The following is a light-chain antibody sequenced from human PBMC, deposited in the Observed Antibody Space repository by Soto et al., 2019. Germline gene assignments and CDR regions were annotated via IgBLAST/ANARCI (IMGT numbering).Light chain of an antibody. CDR1: SSDVGGYNY. CDR3: ISYTSSSTWV. V-gene: IGLV2-14*01. Sequence: QSVLTQPASVSGSPGQSITISCTGTSSDVGGYNYVSWYQQHPGTAPKLMIYEVSNRPSGVSDRFSGSRSGNTASLTISGLQVEDESDYYCISYTSSSTWVFGGGTKVTVL. J-gene: IGLJ3*02. CDR2: EVS.